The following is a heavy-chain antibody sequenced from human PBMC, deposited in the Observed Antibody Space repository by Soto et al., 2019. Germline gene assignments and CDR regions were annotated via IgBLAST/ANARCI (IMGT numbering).Heavy chain of an antibody. Sequence: GGSLRLSCTASGFTFGDYAMSWVRQAPGKGLEWVGFIRSKAYGGTTEYAASVKGRFTTSRDDSKSIAYLQMNSLKTEDTAVYYCTRADISSGWYLFDYWGQGTLVTVSS. V-gene: IGHV3-49*04. CDR1: GFTFGDYA. D-gene: IGHD6-19*01. CDR2: IRSKAYGGTT. J-gene: IGHJ4*02. CDR3: TRADISSGWYLFDY.